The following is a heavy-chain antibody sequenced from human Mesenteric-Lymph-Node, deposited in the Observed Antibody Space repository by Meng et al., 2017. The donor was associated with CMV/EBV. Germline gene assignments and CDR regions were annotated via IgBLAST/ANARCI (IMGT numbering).Heavy chain of an antibody. CDR2: ITGSSSTI. D-gene: IGHD5-18*01. Sequence: GGSLRLSCAASGFTFSTYEINWVRQAPDKGLEWVSYITGSSSTIYYADSVKGRFTISRDNAKNSVYLQMNSLRTEDTAVYYCARAGYRYGSYYYYGMDVWGQGTAVTVSS. J-gene: IGHJ6*02. CDR3: ARAGYRYGSYYYYGMDV. CDR1: GFTFSTYE. V-gene: IGHV3-48*03.